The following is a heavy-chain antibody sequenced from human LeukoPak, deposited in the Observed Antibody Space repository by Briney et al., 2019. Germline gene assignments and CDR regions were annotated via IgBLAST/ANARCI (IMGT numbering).Heavy chain of an antibody. CDR2: ISGSGSNT. CDR3: AKSTGYSTTGRDFDS. Sequence: GGSLRLSCAASGFTFSNYAMTWVRQAPGKGLECVSVISGSGSNTDYADSVKGRFTISRDNSKNTLSLQMNSLRAEDTAVYYCAKSTGYSTTGRDFDSWGRGTLVTVSS. V-gene: IGHV3-23*01. D-gene: IGHD6-13*01. CDR1: GFTFSNYA. J-gene: IGHJ4*02.